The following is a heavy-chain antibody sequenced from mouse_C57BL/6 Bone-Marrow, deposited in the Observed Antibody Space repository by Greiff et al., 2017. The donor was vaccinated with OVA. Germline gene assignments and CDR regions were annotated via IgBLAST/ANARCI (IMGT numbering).Heavy chain of an antibody. D-gene: IGHD2-1*01. V-gene: IGHV1-9*01. CDR3: AGCPLFYPYYFDY. Sequence: VQLQQSGAELMKPGASVKLSCKATGYTFTGYWIEWVKQRPGHGLEWIGEILPGSGRPNYNEKFKGKATFTADTSSNTAYMQLSSLTTEDSAIYYCAGCPLFYPYYFDYWGQGTTLTVSS. J-gene: IGHJ2*01. CDR1: GYTFTGYW. CDR2: ILPGSGRP.